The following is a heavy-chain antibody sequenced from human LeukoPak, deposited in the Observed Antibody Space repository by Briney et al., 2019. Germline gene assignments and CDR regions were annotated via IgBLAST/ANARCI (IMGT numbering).Heavy chain of an antibody. CDR2: IRSKANSYAT. D-gene: IGHD3-22*01. J-gene: IGHJ4*02. CDR1: GFTFSGSA. CDR3: TRDLPYYDSSGGSFDY. V-gene: IGHV3-73*01. Sequence: GGSLRLSCAASGFTFSGSAMHWVRQASGKGLEWVGRIRSKANSYATAYAASVKGRFTISRDDSKNTAYLQMNSLKTEDTAVYYCTRDLPYYDSSGGSFDYWGQGTLVTVSS.